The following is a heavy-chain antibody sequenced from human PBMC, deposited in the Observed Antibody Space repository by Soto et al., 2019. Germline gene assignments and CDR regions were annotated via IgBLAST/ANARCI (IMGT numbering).Heavy chain of an antibody. Sequence: SADTRSLTFAVYGWSVNVYDWNWIRRPPGKGRDWIGVINHAVGTHYNPSLKRRGTLSVDTSKREFCLRFRAVSAAGTAIYYCATRITVFGLLIPPFDPWGQGTQVTVSS. D-gene: IGHD3-3*01. J-gene: IGHJ5*02. V-gene: IGHV4-34*01. CDR3: ATRITVFGLLIPPFDP. CDR2: INHAVGT. CDR1: GWSVNVYD.